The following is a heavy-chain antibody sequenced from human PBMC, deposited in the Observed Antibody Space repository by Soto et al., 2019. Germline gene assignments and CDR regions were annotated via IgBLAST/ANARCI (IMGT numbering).Heavy chain of an antibody. CDR2: ITGNGIGT. D-gene: IGHD6-19*01. J-gene: IGHJ4*02. CDR3: ATERPSQWLAHFDY. Sequence: EVQLLESGGGLVQPGGSLRLSCVASGFSFSNYGMSWVRQAPGKGLEWVSSITGNGIGTYYADSVKGRFTISRDNSENTLYLQMYSLRPEDTAAYYCATERPSQWLAHFDYWGQGTVVTVSS. CDR1: GFSFSNYG. V-gene: IGHV3-23*01.